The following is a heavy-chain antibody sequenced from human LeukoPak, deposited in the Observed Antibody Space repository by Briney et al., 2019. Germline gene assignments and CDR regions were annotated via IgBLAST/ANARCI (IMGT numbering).Heavy chain of an antibody. CDR1: GYTFTGYY. D-gene: IGHD3-22*01. J-gene: IGHJ4*02. V-gene: IGHV1-2*02. CDR3: ARDSGMDYSDSSGYYYVLLRN. Sequence: WASVKVSYTASGYTFTGYYMHWVRQAPGQGLEWMGWINPNSGGTNYTQKFQGRVTMTRDTSISTAYMELSRLRSDDTAVYYCARDSGMDYSDSSGYYYVLLRNWGQGTLITVSS. CDR2: INPNSGGT.